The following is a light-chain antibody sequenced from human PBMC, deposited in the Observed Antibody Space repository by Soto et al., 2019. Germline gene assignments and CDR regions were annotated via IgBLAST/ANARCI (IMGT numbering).Light chain of an antibody. CDR1: RDITDY. Sequence: DIQVTQSPAPLSASVGDRVTITGRARRDITDYLAWYQQKPGQVPKLLISAASTLQSGVPSRFTASGSGTDFTLTITGLRPEDFATYFCQQTNTSPRTFGQGTKVDIK. V-gene: IGKV1-27*01. J-gene: IGKJ1*01. CDR3: QQTNTSPRT. CDR2: AAS.